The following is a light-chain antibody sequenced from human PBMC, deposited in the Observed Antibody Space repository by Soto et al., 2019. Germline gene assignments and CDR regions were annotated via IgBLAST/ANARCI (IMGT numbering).Light chain of an antibody. J-gene: IGKJ3*01. Sequence: DNQMTQSPSSLSASVGDRVTITCQATQDISNYLNWYQQKPGKAPKLLIYDASNLQTGVPSRFSGSGSETDFTFTISSLQPEDIATYYCQQYYRGITFGPGTKVNIK. CDR2: DAS. V-gene: IGKV1-33*01. CDR1: QDISNY. CDR3: QQYYRGIT.